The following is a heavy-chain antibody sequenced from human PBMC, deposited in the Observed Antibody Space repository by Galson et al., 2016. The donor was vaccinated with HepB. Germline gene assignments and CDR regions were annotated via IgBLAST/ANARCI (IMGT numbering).Heavy chain of an antibody. CDR1: GFTFSSYW. CDR3: ARDWGYHDESGASTGGFDI. V-gene: IGHV3-7*01. Sequence: SLRLSCAASGFTFSSYWMTWVRQAPGKGLESVATIESDGTEKSYLDSMKGRFTISRDNAKNSLFLQMNSLRGEDTAVYYCARDWGYHDESGASTGGFDIWGQGTMVTVSS. CDR2: IESDGTEK. J-gene: IGHJ3*02. D-gene: IGHD3-3*01.